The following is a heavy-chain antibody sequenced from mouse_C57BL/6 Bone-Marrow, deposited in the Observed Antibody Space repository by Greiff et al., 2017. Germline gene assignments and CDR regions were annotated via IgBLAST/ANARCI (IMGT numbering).Heavy chain of an antibody. J-gene: IGHJ1*03. D-gene: IGHD2-3*01. CDR2: ISSGGSYT. CDR3: ARQGDGYWYFDV. Sequence: EVLLVESGGDLVKPGGSLKLSCAASGFTFSSYGMSWVRQPPDKRLEWVATISSGGSYTYYPDSVKGRFTISSDNAKNTLYLQMSSLKSEDTAMYYCARQGDGYWYFDVWGTGTTVTVSS. CDR1: GFTFSSYG. V-gene: IGHV5-6*01.